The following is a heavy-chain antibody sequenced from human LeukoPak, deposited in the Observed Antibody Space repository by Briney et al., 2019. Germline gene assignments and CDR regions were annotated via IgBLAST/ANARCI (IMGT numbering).Heavy chain of an antibody. V-gene: IGHV5-51*01. J-gene: IGHJ6*02. CDR1: GYSFTSYW. CDR3: ARHGTIFGVVTHYYGMDV. D-gene: IGHD3-3*01. CDR2: IYPGDSDT. Sequence: GESLKISCKGSGYSFTSYWIGWVRQMPGKDLEWMGIIYPGDSDTRYSPSFQGQVTISADKSISTAYLQWSSLKASDTAMYYCARHGTIFGVVTHYYGMDVWGQGTTATVSS.